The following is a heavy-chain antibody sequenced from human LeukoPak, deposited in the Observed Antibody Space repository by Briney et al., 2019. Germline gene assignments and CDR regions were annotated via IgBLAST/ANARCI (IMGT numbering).Heavy chain of an antibody. CDR3: ARDSLDYYDSSGLDY. J-gene: IGHJ4*02. CDR1: GFTFSKYA. CDR2: ICGSGAST. V-gene: IGHV3-23*01. Sequence: GGSLRLSCAASGFTFSKYAMTWVRQAPGKGLEWVSGICGSGASTYYADSVEGRFTVSRDNSKNTLYLQMNSLRAEDTAVYYCARDSLDYYDSSGLDYWGQGTLVTVSS. D-gene: IGHD3-22*01.